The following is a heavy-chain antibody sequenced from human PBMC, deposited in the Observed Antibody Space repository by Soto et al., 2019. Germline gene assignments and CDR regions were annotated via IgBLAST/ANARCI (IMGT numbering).Heavy chain of an antibody. V-gene: IGHV3-48*01. Sequence: EVQLVESGGGLVQPGGSLRLSCAASGFTFSSYSMNWVRQAPGKGLEWVSYISSSSSTIYYADSVKGRFTISRDNAKNSLYLQMNSLRAEDTAVYYCAREDIVVVPAASPYYFDYWGQGTLVTVSS. J-gene: IGHJ4*02. CDR2: ISSSSSTI. D-gene: IGHD2-2*01. CDR1: GFTFSSYS. CDR3: AREDIVVVPAASPYYFDY.